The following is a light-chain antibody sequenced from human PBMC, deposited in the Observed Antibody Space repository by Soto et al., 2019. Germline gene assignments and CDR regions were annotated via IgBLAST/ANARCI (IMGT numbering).Light chain of an antibody. V-gene: IGKV3-20*01. Sequence: EIVLTQSPGTLSLSPGERATLSCRASQSINNRYLAWYQQKPGQAPRLLIYAASSTATGIPDRFSVSGSGTDFTLTISRLEPEDFSVYYCQQFGSSPGFTFGPGTKVDIK. CDR2: AAS. CDR1: QSINNRY. J-gene: IGKJ3*01. CDR3: QQFGSSPGFT.